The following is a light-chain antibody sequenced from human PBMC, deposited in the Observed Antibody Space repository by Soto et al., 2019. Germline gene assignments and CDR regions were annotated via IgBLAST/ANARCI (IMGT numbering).Light chain of an antibody. CDR1: QTISSW. CDR3: QHYNSYSEA. V-gene: IGKV1-5*03. J-gene: IGKJ1*01. Sequence: DIQMTQSPSTLSGSVGDRVTITCPASQTISSWLAWYQQKPGKAPKLLIYKASTLKSGVPSRFSGSGSGTEFTLTISSLQPDDFATYYCQHYNSYSEAFGQGTKAELK. CDR2: KAS.